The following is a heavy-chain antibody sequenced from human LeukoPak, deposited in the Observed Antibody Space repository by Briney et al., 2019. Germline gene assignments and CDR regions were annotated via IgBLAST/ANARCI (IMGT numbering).Heavy chain of an antibody. V-gene: IGHV3-23*01. CDR2: IRGSGYDT. D-gene: IGHD5-12*01. J-gene: IGHJ4*02. CDR1: SFTFNNYV. CDR3: ARGPSGYHNT. Sequence: GGSLRLSCAASSFTFNNYVMNWVRQAPGKGLQWVSAIRGSGYDTYYADSVKGRFTISRDNSKNTLYLQMNSLRAEDTAVYYCARGPSGYHNTGGQGTLVTVSS.